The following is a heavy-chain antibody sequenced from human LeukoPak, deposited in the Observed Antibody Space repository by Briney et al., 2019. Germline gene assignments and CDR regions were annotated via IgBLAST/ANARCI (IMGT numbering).Heavy chain of an antibody. CDR1: GDSISSGNY. V-gene: IGHV4-38-2*02. CDR2: IYHTGST. CDR3: ASLYGGNSEGALDY. Sequence: SETLSLTCTVSGDSISSGNYWGWIRQPPGKGLEWIGSIYHTGSTYYNPSLKSRVTISVDTSKNQFSLKLSSVTAADTAVYYCASLYGGNSEGALDYWGQGTLVTVSS. J-gene: IGHJ4*02. D-gene: IGHD4-23*01.